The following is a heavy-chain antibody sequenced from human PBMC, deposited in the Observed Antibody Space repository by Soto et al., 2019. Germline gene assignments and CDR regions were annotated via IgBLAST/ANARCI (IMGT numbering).Heavy chain of an antibody. V-gene: IGHV3-30*04. D-gene: IGHD2-2*01. Sequence: GWSLRLSCASSVFTFISYAMHWVRQAPGKGLAWVAVISYDESNKYYADSVKGRFTISRDNSKNTLYLQMNSLRAEDTAVYYCARGPSSLTRFDYWGQGTLVTVSS. CDR2: ISYDESNK. CDR3: ARGPSSLTRFDY. J-gene: IGHJ4*02. CDR1: VFTFISYA.